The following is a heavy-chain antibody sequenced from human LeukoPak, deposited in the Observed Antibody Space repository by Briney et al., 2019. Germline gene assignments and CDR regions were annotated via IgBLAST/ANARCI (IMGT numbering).Heavy chain of an antibody. J-gene: IGHJ4*02. CDR1: GFTFSSYA. Sequence: GGSLRLSCAASGFTFSSYAMSWVRQALGKGLEWVSAISGSGGSTYYADSVKGRFTISRDNAKNSLYLQMNSLRAEDTAVYYCARDHGYSYGYPAYFDYWGQGTLVTVSS. V-gene: IGHV3-23*01. CDR2: ISGSGGST. CDR3: ARDHGYSYGYPAYFDY. D-gene: IGHD5-18*01.